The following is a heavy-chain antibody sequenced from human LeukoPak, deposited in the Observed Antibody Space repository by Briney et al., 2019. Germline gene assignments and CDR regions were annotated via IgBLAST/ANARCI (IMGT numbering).Heavy chain of an antibody. CDR3: ARDGTPSYSSGWVYMDV. Sequence: AGGSLRLSCAASGFSFSSYEMNWVCQAPGKGLEWISYISASGTLTHYADSVEGRFTISRDNAKNSLYLQMNSLRGEDTAVYYCARDGTPSYSSGWVYMDVWGKGTTVTISS. J-gene: IGHJ6*04. V-gene: IGHV3-48*03. CDR1: GFSFSSYE. D-gene: IGHD6-25*01. CDR2: ISASGTLT.